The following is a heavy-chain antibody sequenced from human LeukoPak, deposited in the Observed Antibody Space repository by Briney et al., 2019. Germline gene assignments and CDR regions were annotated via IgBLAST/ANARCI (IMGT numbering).Heavy chain of an antibody. Sequence: GASVKVSCKASGGTFSSYAISGVRQAPGQGLEWMGRIIPIFGTANYAQKFQGRVTITADESTSTAYMELSSLRSEDTAVYYCAREDSNRDIVVVPAAIGWFDPWGQGTLVTVSS. CDR2: IIPIFGTA. J-gene: IGHJ5*02. D-gene: IGHD2-2*02. V-gene: IGHV1-69*13. CDR1: GGTFSSYA. CDR3: AREDSNRDIVVVPAAIGWFDP.